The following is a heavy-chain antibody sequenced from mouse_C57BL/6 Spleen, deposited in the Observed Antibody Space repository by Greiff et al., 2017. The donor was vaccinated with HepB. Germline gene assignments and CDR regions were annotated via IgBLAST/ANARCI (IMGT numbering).Heavy chain of an antibody. D-gene: IGHD5-1*01. CDR1: GFTFSNYW. Sequence: EVKVEESGGGLVQPGGSMKLSCVASGFTFSNYWMNWVRQSPEKGLEWVAQIRLKSDNYATHYAESVKGRFTISRDDSKSSVYLQMNNLRAEDTGIYYCTGWEYPLYYAMDYWGQGTSVTVSS. J-gene: IGHJ4*01. V-gene: IGHV6-3*01. CDR3: TGWEYPLYYAMDY. CDR2: IRLKSDNYAT.